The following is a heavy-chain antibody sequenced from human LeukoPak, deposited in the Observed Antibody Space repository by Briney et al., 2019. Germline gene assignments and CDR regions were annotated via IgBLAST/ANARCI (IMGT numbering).Heavy chain of an antibody. J-gene: IGHJ5*02. CDR3: TRNPDGRNWFEP. CDR1: GFTFSHHW. V-gene: IGHV3-74*01. D-gene: IGHD1-14*01. CDR2: ISSDESST. Sequence: PGGSLRLSCAASGFTFSHHWMHWVRQAPGKGLVWVSHISSDESSTTYADSVKGRFTISRDNRKNTLYLQMNSLRVEDTAMYYCTRNPDGRNWFEPWGQGTLVTVSS.